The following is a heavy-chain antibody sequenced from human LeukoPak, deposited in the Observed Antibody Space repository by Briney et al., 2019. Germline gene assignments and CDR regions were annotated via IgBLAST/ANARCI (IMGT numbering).Heavy chain of an antibody. V-gene: IGHV1-8*01. D-gene: IGHD2-2*01. Sequence: ASVKVSCKASGYTSTSYDINWVRQATGQGLEWMGWMNPNSGNTGYAQKFQGRVTMTRNTSISTAYMELSSLRSEDTAVYYCARGPSDYCSSTSCSVGAFDIWGQGTMVTVSS. CDR2: MNPNSGNT. CDR3: ARGPSDYCSSTSCSVGAFDI. J-gene: IGHJ3*02. CDR1: GYTSTSYD.